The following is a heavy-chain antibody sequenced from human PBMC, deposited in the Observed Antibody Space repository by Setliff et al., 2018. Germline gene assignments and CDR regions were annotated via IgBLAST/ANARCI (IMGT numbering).Heavy chain of an antibody. CDR1: GFTFSSYW. CDR2: IKQDGSDK. D-gene: IGHD3-10*01. V-gene: IGHV3-7*01. CDR3: AKTWIRGVRPAYFDH. Sequence: GGSLRLSCAASGFTFSSYWMSWVRQAPGKGLEWVANIKQDGSDKYYVDSVKGRFTISRDNAKNSLYLQMNSLRAEDTAVYYCAKTWIRGVRPAYFDHWGQGALVTVSS. J-gene: IGHJ4*02.